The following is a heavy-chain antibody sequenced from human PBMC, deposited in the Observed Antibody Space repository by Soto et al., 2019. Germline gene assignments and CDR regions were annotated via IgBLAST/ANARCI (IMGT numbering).Heavy chain of an antibody. J-gene: IGHJ4*02. V-gene: IGHV1-46*01. CDR1: GYTFTNYY. CDR3: ARGGPDLPTIGSIHY. Sequence: ASVKVSCKASGYTFTNYYMHWVRQAPGQGLEWMGVIHYSGATPTYAQKFQGRVTMARDTSTSTVYVELSSLTSEDTAVYYCARGGPDLPTIGSIHYRGQGTLVTGSS. CDR2: IHYSGATP. D-gene: IGHD2-21*01.